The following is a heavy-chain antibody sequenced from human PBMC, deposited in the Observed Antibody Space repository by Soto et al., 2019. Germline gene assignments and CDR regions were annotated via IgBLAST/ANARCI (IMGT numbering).Heavy chain of an antibody. J-gene: IGHJ4*02. D-gene: IGHD1-26*01. V-gene: IGHV3-30*18. CDR1: GFTFRSYG. CDR2: ISYDGSNT. CDR3: AKEGGLSGSYYISSSYYFDY. Sequence: PGGSLRLSCVASGFTFRSYGMHWVRKAPGKGLEWVAIISYDGSNTYYADSVKGRFTISRDNSKNTLYLQMNSLRAEDTSVYYCAKEGGLSGSYYISSSYYFDYWGQGTLVTVSS.